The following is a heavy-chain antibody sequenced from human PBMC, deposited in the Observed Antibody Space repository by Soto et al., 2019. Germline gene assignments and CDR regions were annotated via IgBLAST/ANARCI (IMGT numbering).Heavy chain of an antibody. CDR1: GYTFTSYT. Sequence: VKVSCKASGYTFTSYTMNWVRQAPGQRLEWMGWINPDNGNTKSSQKFQDRVIITRDTSASTAYMDLSSLRSEDTAVYYCARGIATGQLDPWGQGTLVTVSS. J-gene: IGHJ5*02. V-gene: IGHV1-3*01. CDR3: ARGIATGQLDP. CDR2: INPDNGNT. D-gene: IGHD2-15*01.